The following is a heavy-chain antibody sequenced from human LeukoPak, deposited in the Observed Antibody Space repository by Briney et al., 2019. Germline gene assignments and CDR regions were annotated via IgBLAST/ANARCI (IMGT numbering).Heavy chain of an antibody. CDR3: ARGYCTGGSCSRYDY. CDR1: GFTFRDYW. CDR2: IKYNGNEK. D-gene: IGHD2-15*01. J-gene: IGHJ4*02. V-gene: IGHV3-7*01. Sequence: GGSLRLSCAASGFTFRDYWMTWVRKAPGKGLEWVASIKYNGNEKQYVDSVKGRFTISRDNAKNSLYLQMNSLRADDTAVYYCARGYCTGGSCSRYDYWGQGTLVTVSS.